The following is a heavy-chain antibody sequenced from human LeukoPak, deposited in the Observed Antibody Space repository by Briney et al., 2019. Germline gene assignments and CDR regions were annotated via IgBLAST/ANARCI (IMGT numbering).Heavy chain of an antibody. CDR3: ARDGDYYDSSGYYFWYFDY. CDR1: GFTFSSYG. D-gene: IGHD3-22*01. CDR2: IWYDGSNK. Sequence: GGSLRLSCAASGFTFSSYGMHWVRQAPGKGLEGVAVIWYDGSNKYYADSVKGRFTISRDNSKNTLYLQMNSLRAEDTAVYYCARDGDYYDSSGYYFWYFDYWGQGTLVTVSS. V-gene: IGHV3-33*01. J-gene: IGHJ4*02.